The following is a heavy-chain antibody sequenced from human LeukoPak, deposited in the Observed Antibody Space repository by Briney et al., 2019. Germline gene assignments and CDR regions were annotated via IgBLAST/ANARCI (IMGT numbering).Heavy chain of an antibody. J-gene: IGHJ4*02. CDR2: IYSGGST. Sequence: GGSLRLSCAASGFTVSSNYMSWVRQAPGKGLEWVSVIYSGGSTYYADSVKGRFTISRDNSKNTLYLQMNNLRAEDTAVYYCARGSELDFFDYWGQGTLVTVSS. CDR1: GFTVSSNY. CDR3: ARGSELDFFDY. V-gene: IGHV3-53*01. D-gene: IGHD3-10*01.